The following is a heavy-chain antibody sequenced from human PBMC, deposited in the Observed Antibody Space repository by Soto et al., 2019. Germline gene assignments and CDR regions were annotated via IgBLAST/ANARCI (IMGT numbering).Heavy chain of an antibody. J-gene: IGHJ6*02. CDR1: GFTFSNAW. V-gene: IGHV3-15*07. CDR3: TTDQYYDILTGYSYYYYYYGMDV. D-gene: IGHD3-9*01. CDR2: IKSKTDGGTT. Sequence: EVQLVESGGGLVKPGGSLRLSCAASGFTFSNAWMNWVRQAPGKGLEWVGRIKSKTDGGTTDYAAPVKGRFTISRDDSKNTLYLQMNSLKTEDTAVYYCTTDQYYDILTGYSYYYYYYGMDVWGQGTTVTVSS.